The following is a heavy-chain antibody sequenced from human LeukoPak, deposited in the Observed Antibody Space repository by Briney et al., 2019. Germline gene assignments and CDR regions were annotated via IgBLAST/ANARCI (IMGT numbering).Heavy chain of an antibody. CDR1: GYSISSGYY. CDR3: ARTPDANWFVP. CDR2: IYHSGST. V-gene: IGHV4-38-2*01. J-gene: IGHJ5*02. Sequence: SETLSLTCAVSGYSISSGYYWGWIRRPPGKGLEWIGSIYHSGSTYYNPSLKSRVTISVDTSKNQFSLKLSSVTAADTAVYYCARTPDANWFVPWGQGTLVTVSS.